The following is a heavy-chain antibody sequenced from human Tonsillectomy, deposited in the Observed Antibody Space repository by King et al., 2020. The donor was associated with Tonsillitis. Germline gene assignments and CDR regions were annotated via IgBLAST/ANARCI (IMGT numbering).Heavy chain of an antibody. CDR1: GFTFTTYA. D-gene: IGHD6-19*01. CDR2: VSGSGVST. Sequence: VQLAESGGGLVQPGGSLRLSCAASGFTFTTYAMSWVRQAPGKGLEWVSHVSGSGVSTTYADSVKGRFTISRDNSKNTLYLQMNSLRAEDTALYYCAKMSGWSEGYFDYWGQGTLVTVSS. V-gene: IGHV3-23*04. J-gene: IGHJ4*02. CDR3: AKMSGWSEGYFDY.